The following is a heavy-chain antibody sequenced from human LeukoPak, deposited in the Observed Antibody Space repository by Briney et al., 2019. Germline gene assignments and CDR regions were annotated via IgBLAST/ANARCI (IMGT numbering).Heavy chain of an antibody. D-gene: IGHD6-13*01. J-gene: IGHJ4*02. V-gene: IGHV3-21*01. Sequence: GASRRLSCAATGFSFSSYNMNGVRQAPGKGLEWVSSITGSSRYIFYADSVKGRFTISRDNAKNSLYLQMNSLRAEDTAVYYCAREYSSHQNFDYWGQGTLVTVPS. CDR3: AREYSSHQNFDY. CDR2: ITGSSRYI. CDR1: GFSFSSYN.